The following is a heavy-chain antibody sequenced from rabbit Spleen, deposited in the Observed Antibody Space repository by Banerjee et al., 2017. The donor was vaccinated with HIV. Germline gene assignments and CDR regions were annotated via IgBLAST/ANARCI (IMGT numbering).Heavy chain of an antibody. CDR1: GFTLSSYY. J-gene: IGHJ4*01. CDR3: ARDGAGGSYFAL. Sequence: QLVEYGGDLVQPEGSLKLSCTASGFTLSSYYMNWVRQAPGKGLEWVGYIDPVFGITYYANWVNGRFSISRENAQNTVFLQMTSLTAADTATYFCARDGAGGSYFALWGQGTLVTVS. CDR2: IDPVFGIT. D-gene: IGHD8-1*01. V-gene: IGHV1S7*01.